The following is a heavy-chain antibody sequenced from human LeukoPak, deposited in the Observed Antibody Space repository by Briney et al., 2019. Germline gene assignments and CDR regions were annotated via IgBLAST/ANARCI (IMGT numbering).Heavy chain of an antibody. CDR1: GGSFSGYY. Sequence: SETLSLTCAVYGGSFSGYYWSWIRQPPGKGLEWIGEINHSGSTNYNPSLKSRVTISVDTSKKQFSLKLSSVTVADTAVYYCARGNRTFDYWGQGTLVTVSS. CDR2: INHSGST. J-gene: IGHJ4*02. D-gene: IGHD2/OR15-2a*01. CDR3: ARGNRTFDY. V-gene: IGHV4-34*01.